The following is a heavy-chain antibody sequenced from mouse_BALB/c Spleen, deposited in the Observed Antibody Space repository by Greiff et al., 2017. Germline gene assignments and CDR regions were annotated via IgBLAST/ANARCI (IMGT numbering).Heavy chain of an antibody. J-gene: IGHJ2*01. CDR3: ARDNWDPYYFDD. D-gene: IGHD4-1*02. Sequence: EVKLVESGGGLVQPGGSLRLSCATSGFTFTAYYMSWVRQPPGKALEWLGFIRNKANGYTTEYSASVKGRFTISRDNSQSILYLQMNTLRAEDSATYYCARDNWDPYYFDDWGQGTTLTVSS. V-gene: IGHV7-3*02. CDR2: IRNKANGYTT. CDR1: GFTFTAYY.